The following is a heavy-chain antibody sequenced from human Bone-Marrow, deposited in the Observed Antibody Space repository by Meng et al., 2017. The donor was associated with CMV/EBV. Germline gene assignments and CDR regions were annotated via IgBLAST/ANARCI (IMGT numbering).Heavy chain of an antibody. V-gene: IGHV3-21*01. CDR1: GFTFSSYS. D-gene: IGHD3-10*01. J-gene: IGHJ6*02. CDR2: ISSSSSYI. Sequence: GGSLRLSCAASGFTFSSYSMNWVRQAPGKGLEWVSSISSSSSYIYYADSVKGRFTISRDNAKNSLYLQMNSLRAEDTAVYYCARGEGYYGSGSYSNYYYGMDVWGQGTTVTFSS. CDR3: ARGEGYYGSGSYSNYYYGMDV.